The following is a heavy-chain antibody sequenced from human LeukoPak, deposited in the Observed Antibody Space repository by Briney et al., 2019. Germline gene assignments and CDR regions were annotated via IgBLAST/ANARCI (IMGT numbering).Heavy chain of an antibody. V-gene: IGHV1-8*01. Sequence: ASVKVSCEASGYTFTSYDINWVRQATGQGLEWMGWMNPNSGNTGYAQKFQGRVTMTRNTSISTAYMELSSLRSEDTAVYYCAREGVPAEFASVLNWFDPWGQGTLVTVSS. J-gene: IGHJ5*02. CDR1: GYTFTSYD. CDR2: MNPNSGNT. D-gene: IGHD2-2*01. CDR3: AREGVPAEFASVLNWFDP.